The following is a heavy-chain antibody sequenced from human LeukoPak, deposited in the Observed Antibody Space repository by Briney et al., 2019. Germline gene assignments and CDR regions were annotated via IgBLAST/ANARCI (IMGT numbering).Heavy chain of an antibody. CDR3: ARLAGSRPPWYLDL. CDR1: GFXFTSYS. Sequence: GGSLRLSCATYGFXFTSYSMNWVRQAPGKGLEWVSSIGPSGGSIFYADSMKGRISISRDNAQYSLHLQLSSLRADDTAVYYCARLAGSRPPWYLDLWGRGTLVTVSS. J-gene: IGHJ2*01. D-gene: IGHD6-19*01. V-gene: IGHV3-21*04. CDR2: IGPSGGSI.